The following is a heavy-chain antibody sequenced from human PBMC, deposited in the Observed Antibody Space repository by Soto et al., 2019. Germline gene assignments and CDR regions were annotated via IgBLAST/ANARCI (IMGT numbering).Heavy chain of an antibody. CDR3: ARGDCVGGTCYSLAGSFYYYMDV. V-gene: IGHV3-74*01. J-gene: IGHJ6*03. CDR1: GFTFGNYW. Sequence: EVQLVESGGGLVQPGESLRLSCAASGFTFGNYWMYWVRQAPGKGLVWVSRINSDGSVSSYADSVKGRLTISRDNVKNTLYLQMDSLRVEDTAVYYCARGDCVGGTCYSLAGSFYYYMDVWGKGTTVTVFS. D-gene: IGHD2-15*01. CDR2: INSDGSVS.